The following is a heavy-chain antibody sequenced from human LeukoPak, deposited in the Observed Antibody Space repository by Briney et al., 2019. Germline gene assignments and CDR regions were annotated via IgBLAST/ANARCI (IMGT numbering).Heavy chain of an antibody. V-gene: IGHV4-39*07. CDR2: IYYSGST. CDR3: ARDFSSSSSVYYYYYMDV. D-gene: IGHD6-6*01. J-gene: IGHJ6*03. CDR1: GGSISSSSYY. Sequence: SETLSLTCTVSGGSISSSSYYWGWIRQPPGKGLEWIASIYYSGSTYYNPSLKSRVTISVDTSKNHFSLKLSSVTAADTAVYYCARDFSSSSSVYYYYYMDVWGKGTTVTVSS.